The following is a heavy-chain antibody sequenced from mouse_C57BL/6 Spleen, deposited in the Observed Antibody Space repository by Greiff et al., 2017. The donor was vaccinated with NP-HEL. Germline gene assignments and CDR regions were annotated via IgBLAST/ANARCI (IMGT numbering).Heavy chain of an antibody. CDR1: GYTFTSYW. Sequence: QVQLQQPGAELVKPGASVKMSCKASGYTFTSYWITWVKQRPGQGLEWIGDIYPGSGSTNYNEKFKSKATLTVDTSSSTAYMQLSSLTSEDSAVYYCARSKEGYWYFDVWGTGTTVTVSS. CDR3: ARSKEGYWYFDV. V-gene: IGHV1-55*01. J-gene: IGHJ1*03. CDR2: IYPGSGST.